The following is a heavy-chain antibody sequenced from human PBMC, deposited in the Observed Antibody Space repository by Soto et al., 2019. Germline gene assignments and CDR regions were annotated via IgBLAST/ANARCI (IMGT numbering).Heavy chain of an antibody. V-gene: IGHV3-74*01. D-gene: IGHD5-12*01. CDR3: VRGTTGYENFDS. Sequence: PGGSRRLSCAASGLRFSGIWMHWVGQAPGKGLVWVSRMFTDVSTTYYADSVKGRFTISRDNAKCTLYLQMNSLRDEDTAVYYCVRGTTGYENFDSWGQGTLVTVSS. J-gene: IGHJ4*02. CDR1: GLRFSGIW. CDR2: MFTDVSTT.